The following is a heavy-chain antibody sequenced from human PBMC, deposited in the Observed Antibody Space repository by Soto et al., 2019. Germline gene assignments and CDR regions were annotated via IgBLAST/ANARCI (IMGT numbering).Heavy chain of an antibody. CDR3: AIHSSGWDGPFDY. CDR2: ISGSGGST. D-gene: IGHD6-19*01. J-gene: IGHJ4*02. V-gene: IGHV3-23*01. Sequence: EVQQLESGGGLVQPGGSLRLSCAASGLTFSSYAMSLVRQAPGKGLEWVSAISGSGGSTYYAASVKGRFTISRDNSKNTLSLQMNSLRAEDTAVYYCAIHSSGWDGPFDYWGQGTLVTVAS. CDR1: GLTFSSYA.